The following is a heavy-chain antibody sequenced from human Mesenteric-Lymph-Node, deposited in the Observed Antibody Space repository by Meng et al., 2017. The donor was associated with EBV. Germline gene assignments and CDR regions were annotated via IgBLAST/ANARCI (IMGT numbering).Heavy chain of an antibody. CDR3: ARWYSSTWYGGTDY. V-gene: IGHV1-18*01. D-gene: IGHD6-13*01. CDR2: ISAQNGNT. Sequence: QVQLLPSGAEVEKPGASVKVSCKASDYSFISNGISWVRQAPGQGLEWMGWISAQNGNTNYAQKFEGRVTMTTDTSTSTTFMELRNLRPDDTAVYYCARWYSSTWYGGTDYWGQGSLVTVSS. J-gene: IGHJ4*02. CDR1: DYSFISNG.